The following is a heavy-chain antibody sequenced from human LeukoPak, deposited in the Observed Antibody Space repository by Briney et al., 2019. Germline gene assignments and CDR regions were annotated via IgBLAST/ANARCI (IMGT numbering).Heavy chain of an antibody. Sequence: ASVKVSCKTSGYTFTTYYIHWVRQAPGQGLEWMGWISAYNGNTNYAQKLQGRVTMTTDTSTSTAYMELRSLRSDDTAVYYCARIVVVPAVRDNWFDPWGQGTLVTVSS. CDR2: ISAYNGNT. D-gene: IGHD2-2*01. J-gene: IGHJ5*02. CDR1: GYTFTTYY. CDR3: ARIVVVPAVRDNWFDP. V-gene: IGHV1-18*04.